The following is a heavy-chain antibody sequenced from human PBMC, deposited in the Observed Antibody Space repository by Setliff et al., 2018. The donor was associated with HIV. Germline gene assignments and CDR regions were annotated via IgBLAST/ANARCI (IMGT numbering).Heavy chain of an antibody. D-gene: IGHD1-26*01. J-gene: IGHJ6*02. CDR1: GAPFSGFH. V-gene: IGHV4-34*10. CDR3: ARRSIVGSTRGYYYYALDV. Sequence: PSETLSLTCAAYGAPFSGFHWGWIRQSPGKGLEWIGEIDHSGSTKYNPSLKSRVTMSLDTSKNQVSLKLTSVTAADTAVYYCARRSIVGSTRGYYYYALDVWGQGTTVTVSS. CDR2: IDHSGST.